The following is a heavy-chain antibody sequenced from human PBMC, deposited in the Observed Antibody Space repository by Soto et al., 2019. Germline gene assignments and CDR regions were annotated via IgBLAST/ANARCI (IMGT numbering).Heavy chain of an antibody. CDR1: GDSMSSNY. D-gene: IGHD2-21*02. CDR3: AGALGAWVTDYYFYGMDV. CDR2: VYYAGAT. J-gene: IGHJ6*02. Sequence: QLQLQESGPGLVRPSETLSLTCTVSGDSMSSNYWSWSRKPPGQGLEWIGYVYYAGATSYNPPLQSRFTISVDTSKNNSSLNRRSVTAADTAVFYCAGALGAWVTDYYFYGMDVGGQGTTVPVSS. V-gene: IGHV4-59*01.